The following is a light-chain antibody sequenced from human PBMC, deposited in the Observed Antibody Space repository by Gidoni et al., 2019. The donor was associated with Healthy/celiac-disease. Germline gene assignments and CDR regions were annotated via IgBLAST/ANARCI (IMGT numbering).Light chain of an antibody. CDR3: CSYAGSSTFVV. CDR2: EGS. V-gene: IGLV2-23*03. CDR1: STDVGSYNP. J-gene: IGLJ2*01. Sequence: QSALTQPASVSGAPGQSITISCTGTSTDVGSYNPVSWYQQHPGKAPKLMIYEGSQRPSGVSNRFSGTKSGNTASLTISGLQAEYEADYYCCSYAGSSTFVVFGGGTKLTVL.